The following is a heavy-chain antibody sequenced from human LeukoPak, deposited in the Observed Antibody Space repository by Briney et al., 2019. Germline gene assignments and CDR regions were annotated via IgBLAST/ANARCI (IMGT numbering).Heavy chain of an antibody. J-gene: IGHJ6*02. D-gene: IGHD1-26*01. CDR1: GFTFSSYS. Sequence: GGSLRLSCAASGFTFSSYSMNWVRQAPGKGLEWVSYITSGSSSIYYADAVKGRFTISRDNAENSLYLQMNSLRDEDTALYYCARALRGVGASYYYGLDVWGQGTTVTVSS. V-gene: IGHV3-48*02. CDR3: ARALRGVGASYYYGLDV. CDR2: ITSGSSSI.